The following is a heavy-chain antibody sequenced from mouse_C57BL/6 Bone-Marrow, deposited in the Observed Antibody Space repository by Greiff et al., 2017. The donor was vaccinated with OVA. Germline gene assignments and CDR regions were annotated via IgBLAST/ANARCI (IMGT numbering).Heavy chain of an antibody. V-gene: IGHV1-75*01. D-gene: IGHD1-1*01. CDR3: ARPGYYGSSLYFDY. Sequence: QVQLKQSGPELVKPGASVKISCKASGYTFTDYYINWVKQRPGQGLEWIGWIFPGSGSTYYNEKFKGKATLTVDKSSSTAYMLLSSLTSEDSAVYFCARPGYYGSSLYFDYWGQGTTLTVSS. J-gene: IGHJ2*01. CDR1: GYTFTDYY. CDR2: IFPGSGST.